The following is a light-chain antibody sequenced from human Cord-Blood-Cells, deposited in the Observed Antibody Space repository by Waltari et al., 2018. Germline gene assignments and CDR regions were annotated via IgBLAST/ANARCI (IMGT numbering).Light chain of an antibody. CDR2: AAS. V-gene: IGKV1-39*01. Sequence: DIQMTQSPSSLSASVGDRVTITCRASQSISSYLNWYQQKPGKAPKLLIYAASSLQSGVPSRFSGSGSGTDFTLTISSLQPEDFATYYCQQSYSTPRTFGVGTKVEIK. CDR1: QSISSY. CDR3: QQSYSTPRT. J-gene: IGKJ4*01.